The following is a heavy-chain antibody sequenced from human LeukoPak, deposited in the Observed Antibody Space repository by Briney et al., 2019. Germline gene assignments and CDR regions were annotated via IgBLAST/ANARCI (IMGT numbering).Heavy chain of an antibody. Sequence: SQTLSLTCTVSGGSISSGSYYWSWIRQPAGKGLEWIGRIYTSGSTNYNPSLKSRVTITVDTSKNQFSLKLSSVTAADTAVYYCARAVTVTGGWFDPWGQGTLVTVSS. V-gene: IGHV4-61*02. J-gene: IGHJ5*02. CDR1: GGSISSGSYY. CDR2: IYTSGST. CDR3: ARAVTVTGGWFDP. D-gene: IGHD4-11*01.